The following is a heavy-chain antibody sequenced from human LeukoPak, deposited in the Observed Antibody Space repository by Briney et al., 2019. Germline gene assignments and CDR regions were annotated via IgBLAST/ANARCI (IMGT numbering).Heavy chain of an antibody. Sequence: GASVKVSCKASGYTFTSYAMHWVRQAPGQRLEWMGWINAGNGNTKYSQKFQGRVTITRDTSASTAYMELSSLRSEDTAVYYCARWGYYYDSSGYYHFDYWGQGTLVTVSS. CDR1: GYTFTSYA. CDR2: INAGNGNT. J-gene: IGHJ4*02. V-gene: IGHV1-3*01. CDR3: ARWGYYYDSSGYYHFDY. D-gene: IGHD3-22*01.